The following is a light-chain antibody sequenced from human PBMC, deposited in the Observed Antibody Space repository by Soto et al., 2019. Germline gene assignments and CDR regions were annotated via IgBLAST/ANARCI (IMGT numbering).Light chain of an antibody. CDR1: QRITTY. Sequence: IPMTQSPSSLSASVGDRVTITCRASQRITTYLNWYQQKPGKAPKLLISTAATLQGGVPSRFSGSGSGTDVTLTITTLQPEDFATYFCQQSYSTPYTFGQGTKLEIK. CDR2: TAA. V-gene: IGKV1-39*01. CDR3: QQSYSTPYT. J-gene: IGKJ2*01.